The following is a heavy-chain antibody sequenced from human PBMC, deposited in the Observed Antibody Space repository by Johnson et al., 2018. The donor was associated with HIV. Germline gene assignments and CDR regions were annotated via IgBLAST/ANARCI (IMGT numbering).Heavy chain of an antibody. CDR1: GFTLSKYA. Sequence: QVQLVESGGGVVQPGRSLRLSCAASGFTLSKYAMHWVRQAPGKGLEWVAVISFDGSNKYYADSLKGRFTISRDNSKNTLYLQMNSLRVEDTAVYYCARGGRYSDPGAFDIWGQGAMVTVSS. CDR2: ISFDGSNK. D-gene: IGHD3-9*01. CDR3: ARGGRYSDPGAFDI. V-gene: IGHV3-30*04. J-gene: IGHJ3*02.